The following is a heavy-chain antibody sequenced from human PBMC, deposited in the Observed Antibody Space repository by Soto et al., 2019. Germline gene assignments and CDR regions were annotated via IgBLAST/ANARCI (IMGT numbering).Heavy chain of an antibody. V-gene: IGHV3-15*07. J-gene: IGHJ4*02. CDR3: TTDGWGSYRQLDS. CDR2: IKSKTDGGTT. CDR1: GFTFSNAW. D-gene: IGHD3-16*02. Sequence: GGSLRLSCAASGFTFSNAWMNWVRQAPGKGLEWVGRIKSKTDGGTTDYAAPVKGRSTISRDDSKNTLYLQMNSLKTEDTAVYYCTTDGWGSYRQLDSWGQGTLVTVSS.